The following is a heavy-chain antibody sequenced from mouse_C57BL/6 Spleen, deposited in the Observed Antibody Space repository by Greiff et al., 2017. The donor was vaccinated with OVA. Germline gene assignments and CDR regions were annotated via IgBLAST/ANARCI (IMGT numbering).Heavy chain of an antibody. V-gene: IGHV1-50*01. CDR2: IDPSDSYT. CDR1: GYTFTSYW. D-gene: IGHD1-1*01. Sequence: QVQLQQPGAELVKPGASVKLSCKASGYTFTSYWMQWVKQRPGKGLEWIGEIDPSDSYTNYNQKFKGQATLTVEPSSSTAYLQLSSLTSEDSAVYYCARTGYGSSPYYFDYWGQGTTLTVSS. J-gene: IGHJ2*01. CDR3: ARTGYGSSPYYFDY.